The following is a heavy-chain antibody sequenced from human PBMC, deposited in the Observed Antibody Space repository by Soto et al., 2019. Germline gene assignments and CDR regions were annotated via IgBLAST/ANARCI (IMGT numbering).Heavy chain of an antibody. CDR1: GFTFDNYA. CDR2: ISWDSGSI. D-gene: IGHD6-25*01. J-gene: IGHJ4*02. V-gene: IGHV3-9*01. CDR3: AKDAAYYFDY. Sequence: HPGGSLRLSCAASGFTFDNYAMHWVRQAPGKGLEWVSGISWDSGSIDYADSVRGRFTISRDSARNSLYLRMSSLRPEDTALYYCAKDAAYYFDYWGQGTLVTV.